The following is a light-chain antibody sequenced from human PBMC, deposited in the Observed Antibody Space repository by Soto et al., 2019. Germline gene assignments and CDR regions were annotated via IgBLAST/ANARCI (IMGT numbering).Light chain of an antibody. Sequence: EIVLTQSPGTLSLSPGERATLSYSASQSVSSSYLAWYQQKPGQAPRLLIYGASSRATGIPDRFSGSGSETDFTLTISRLEPEDFAVYYCQQSGSSPLTFGGGTKVEIK. CDR2: GAS. V-gene: IGKV3-20*01. CDR1: QSVSSSY. J-gene: IGKJ4*01. CDR3: QQSGSSPLT.